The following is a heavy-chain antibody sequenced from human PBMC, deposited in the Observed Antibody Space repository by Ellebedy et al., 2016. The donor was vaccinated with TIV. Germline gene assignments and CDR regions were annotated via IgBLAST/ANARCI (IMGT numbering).Heavy chain of an antibody. D-gene: IGHD6-6*01. CDR3: ARGYSSSSGRTIDY. CDR2: ISSSSSYI. CDR1: GFTFSSYS. J-gene: IGHJ4*02. V-gene: IGHV3-21*01. Sequence: GGSLRLSXAASGFTFSSYSMNWVRQAPGKGLEWVSSISSSSSYIYYADSVKGRFTISRDNAKNSLYLQMNSLRAEDTAVYYCARGYSSSSGRTIDYWGQGTLVTVSS.